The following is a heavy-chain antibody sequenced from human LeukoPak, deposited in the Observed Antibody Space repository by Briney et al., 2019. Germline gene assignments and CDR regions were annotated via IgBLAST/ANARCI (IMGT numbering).Heavy chain of an antibody. D-gene: IGHD2-15*01. CDR3: ARASAQWSDY. Sequence: ASVKVSCKASGYTFTNYGISWERQAPGQGLEWMGWISAYNGHTDSAQKFQGRVTMTTDTSTSTAYMELRSLRSDDTATYYCARASAQWSDYGGEGTLVTVPS. CDR2: ISAYNGHT. CDR1: GYTFTNYG. V-gene: IGHV1-18*01. J-gene: IGHJ4*02.